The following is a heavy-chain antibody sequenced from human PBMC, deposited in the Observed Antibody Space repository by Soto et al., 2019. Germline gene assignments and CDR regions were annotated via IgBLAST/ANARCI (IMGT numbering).Heavy chain of an antibody. J-gene: IGHJ4*02. CDR2: SNSDGSIT. D-gene: IGHD3-10*01. CDR1: GFTFSSYW. V-gene: IGHV3-74*01. CDR3: GRGASGSYRLDY. Sequence: EVQLVESGGGLVQPGESVRLSCAASGFTFSSYWMHWVRQAQGKGLVWVSRSNSDGSITNYADSVKGQFTISRDNAKNTLYLQMNSLRAEDTAVYYCGRGASGSYRLDYWGQGTLVTVPS.